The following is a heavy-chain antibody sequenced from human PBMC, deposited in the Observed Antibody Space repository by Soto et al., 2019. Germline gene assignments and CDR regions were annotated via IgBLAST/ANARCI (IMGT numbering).Heavy chain of an antibody. CDR2: ITWNIGFV. D-gene: IGHD2-2*01. CDR3: VKGYCTSSSGVQPSYYYYMGV. Sequence: EVQLVESGGGLVQPGRSMTLSCAASGFTFDDYAMHWVRHAPGKGLEWVSGITWNIGFVGYADSVKGRFTISRDNAKSYMYLQMNSLRPEDTAFYYCVKGYCTSSSGVQPSYYYYMGVWGTGTTVAVSS. CDR1: GFTFDDYA. J-gene: IGHJ6*03. V-gene: IGHV3-9*01.